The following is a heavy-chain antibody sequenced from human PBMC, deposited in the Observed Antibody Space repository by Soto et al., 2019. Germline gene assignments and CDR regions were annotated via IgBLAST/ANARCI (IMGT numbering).Heavy chain of an antibody. CDR1: GYAFTSYD. V-gene: IGHV1-8*01. CDR2: MNPNSGNT. Sequence: QVQLVQSGAAVKKPGASVKVSCNASGYAFTSYDINWVRQATGQGLEWMGWMNPNSGNTGYAQKFHGRVTMTRNTSISTAYMELSSLRSEDTAVYYCAREKTSYGMDVWGQGTTVTVSS. CDR3: AREKTSYGMDV. J-gene: IGHJ6*02.